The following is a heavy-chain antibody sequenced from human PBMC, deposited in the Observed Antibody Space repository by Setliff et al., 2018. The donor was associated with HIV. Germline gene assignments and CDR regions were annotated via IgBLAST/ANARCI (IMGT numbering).Heavy chain of an antibody. CDR2: INHTGNT. Sequence: SETLSLTCAVYGGSFSGYHWNWIRQFPGKGLEWIGEINHTGNTQYNPSLKSRVTMSEETSKNQFSLKLKSVTAADMAIYFCARGKGGLVGPAEFDYWGPGTLVTVSS. CDR1: GGSFSGYH. J-gene: IGHJ4*02. V-gene: IGHV4-34*01. CDR3: ARGKGGLVGPAEFDY. D-gene: IGHD1-26*01.